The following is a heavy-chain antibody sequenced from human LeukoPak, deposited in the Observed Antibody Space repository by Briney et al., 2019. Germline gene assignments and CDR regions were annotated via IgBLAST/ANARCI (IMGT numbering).Heavy chain of an antibody. CDR2: IYYSGST. CDR3: ARVGGTLVYCDY. V-gene: IGHV4-31*03. CDR1: GGSISSGGYY. Sequence: SETLSLTCTVSGGSISSGGYYWSWIRQHPGKGLEWIGYIYYSGSTYYNPSLKSRVTISVDTSKDQFPLKLSSVTAADTAVYYCARVGGTLVYCDYWRQGTLVSVSS. D-gene: IGHD4-23*01. J-gene: IGHJ4*02.